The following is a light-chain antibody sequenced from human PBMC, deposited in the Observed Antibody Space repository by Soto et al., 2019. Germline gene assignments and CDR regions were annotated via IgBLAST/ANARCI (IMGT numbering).Light chain of an antibody. CDR3: QQNNNWPPIT. Sequence: EIVMTQSPATLSVSPGERATLSCRASQSVSSNLAWYQQKPGQAPRLLIYGASTSATGVPARFSGSGSGTEFTLTISSLQSEDFAVYYCQQNNNWPPITFGQGTRLEI. CDR2: GAS. CDR1: QSVSSN. V-gene: IGKV3-15*01. J-gene: IGKJ5*01.